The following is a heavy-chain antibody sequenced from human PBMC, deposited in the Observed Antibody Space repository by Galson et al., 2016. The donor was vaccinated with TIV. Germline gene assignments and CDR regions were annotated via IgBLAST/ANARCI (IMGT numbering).Heavy chain of an antibody. Sequence: SLRLSCAASGFAFDAYAMHWVRQPPGKGLEWVSGINWSGASTGYAGSVKGRFTISRDNAKNSLYLQMHSLRPEDTALYYCAKGAKDHVYHGMDVWGQGTTVSVSS. D-gene: IGHD1-14*01. V-gene: IGHV3-9*01. CDR3: AKGAKDHVYHGMDV. J-gene: IGHJ6*02. CDR1: GFAFDAYA. CDR2: INWSGAST.